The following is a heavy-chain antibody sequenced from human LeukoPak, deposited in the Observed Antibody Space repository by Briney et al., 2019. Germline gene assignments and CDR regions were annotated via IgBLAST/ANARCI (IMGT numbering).Heavy chain of an antibody. V-gene: IGHV4-59*01. CDR1: GGSIDTYY. CDR3: ARDRGYSFDTPYRYFDY. CDR2: TYYSGST. D-gene: IGHD5-18*01. J-gene: IGHJ4*02. Sequence: MASETLSLTCTISGGSIDTYYWSWIRQPPGKGLEWIGFTYYSGSTRYNPSLKSRVTMSLDTFKNQFSLKLRSMTAADTAVYYCARDRGYSFDTPYRYFDYWAQGTLVTVSS.